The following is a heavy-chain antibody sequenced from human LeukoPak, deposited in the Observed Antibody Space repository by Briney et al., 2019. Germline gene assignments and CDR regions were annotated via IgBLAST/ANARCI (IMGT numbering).Heavy chain of an antibody. Sequence: SETLSLTCAVYGGSFSGYYWSWLRQPPGKGLEWIGEINHSGSTNYNPSLKSRVTISVDTSKNQFSLKLSSVTAADTAVYYCARVRRDFWSGYHVDYWGQGTLVTVSS. D-gene: IGHD3-3*01. J-gene: IGHJ4*02. CDR1: GGSFSGYY. CDR2: INHSGST. V-gene: IGHV4-34*01. CDR3: ARVRRDFWSGYHVDY.